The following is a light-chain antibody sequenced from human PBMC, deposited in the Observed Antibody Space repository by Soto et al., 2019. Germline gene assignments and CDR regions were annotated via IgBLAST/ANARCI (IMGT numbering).Light chain of an antibody. Sequence: EIVFTQSPDTLSLTPGESATLSCRASQTVSTFLAWYQQKPGQAPRLIVYDASKRAPGIPARLIGSGSGTDFTLTVSXLEPEDFALYYCQQRSGWPTFGQGTKVDIK. CDR1: QTVSTF. CDR3: QQRSGWPT. J-gene: IGKJ1*01. CDR2: DAS. V-gene: IGKV3-11*01.